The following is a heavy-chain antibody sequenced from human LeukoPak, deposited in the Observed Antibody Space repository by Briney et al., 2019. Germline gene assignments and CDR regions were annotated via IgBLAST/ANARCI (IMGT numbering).Heavy chain of an antibody. D-gene: IGHD3-22*01. CDR3: ARGDSYFYDKGPPD. CDR2: IIPILGIA. Sequence: ASVKVSCKASGGTFSSYAISLVRQAPGQGIEWMGRIIPILGIANYAQKFQGRVTITADKSTSTAYMELSSLRSEDTAVYYCARGDSYFYDKGPPDWGQGTLVTVSS. V-gene: IGHV1-69*04. CDR1: GGTFSSYA. J-gene: IGHJ4*02.